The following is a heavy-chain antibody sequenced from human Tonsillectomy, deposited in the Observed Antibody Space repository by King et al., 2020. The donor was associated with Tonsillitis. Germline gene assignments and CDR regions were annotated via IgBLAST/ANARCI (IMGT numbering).Heavy chain of an antibody. CDR1: GASMSNNF. V-gene: IGHV4-59*01. Sequence: QLQESGPGLVKPSETLSLTCTVSGASMSNNFWTWIRQPPGKGLEWIAYIYSSGSTDYNPSLKSRVTISIDTSKNQFSLNLTSVTAADTAVYYCARVGRAASGDFGMDVWGQGTTVTVSS. CDR3: ARVGRAASGDFGMDV. CDR2: IYSSGST. J-gene: IGHJ6*02. D-gene: IGHD3-10*01.